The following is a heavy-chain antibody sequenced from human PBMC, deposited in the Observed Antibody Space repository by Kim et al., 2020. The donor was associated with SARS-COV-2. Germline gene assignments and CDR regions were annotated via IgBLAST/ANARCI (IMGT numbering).Heavy chain of an antibody. CDR3: ARDTGYDSSGYYLSYNWFDP. CDR2: IIPIFGTA. CDR1: GGTFSSYA. V-gene: IGHV1-69*13. J-gene: IGHJ5*02. D-gene: IGHD3-22*01. Sequence: SVKVSCKASGGTFSSYAISWVRQAPGQGLEWMGGIIPIFGTANYAQKFQGRVTITADESTSTAYMELSSLRSEDTAVYYCARDTGYDSSGYYLSYNWFDPWGQGTLVTVSS.